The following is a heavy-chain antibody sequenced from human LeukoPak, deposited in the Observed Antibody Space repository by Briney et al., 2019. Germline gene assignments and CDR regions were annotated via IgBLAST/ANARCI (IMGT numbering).Heavy chain of an antibody. Sequence: SETLSLTCTVSGGSISSSSYYWGWIRQPPGKGLEWIGSIYYSGSTYYNPSLKSRVTISVDTSKNQFSLKLSSVTAADTAVYYCARDHYYYDSSGDYDAFDIWGQGTMVTVSS. J-gene: IGHJ3*02. CDR3: ARDHYYYDSSGDYDAFDI. V-gene: IGHV4-39*07. D-gene: IGHD3-22*01. CDR2: IYYSGST. CDR1: GGSISSSSYY.